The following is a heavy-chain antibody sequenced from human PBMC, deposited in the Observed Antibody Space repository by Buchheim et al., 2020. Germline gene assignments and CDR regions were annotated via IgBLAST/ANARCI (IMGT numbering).Heavy chain of an antibody. CDR1: GFTFSSYG. J-gene: IGHJ4*02. CDR3: AKDGNYDFWSGYLDY. Sequence: QVQLVESGGGVVQPGRSLRLSCAASGFTFSSYGMHWVRQAPGKGLEWVAVISYDGSNKYYADYVKGRFTISRNNSKNTAYLQMNSLRAEDTAVYYCAKDGNYDFWSGYLDYWGQGTL. D-gene: IGHD3-3*01. V-gene: IGHV3-30*18. CDR2: ISYDGSNK.